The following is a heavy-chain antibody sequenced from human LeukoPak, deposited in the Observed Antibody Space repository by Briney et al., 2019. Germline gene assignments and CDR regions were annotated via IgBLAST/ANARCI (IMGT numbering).Heavy chain of an antibody. CDR2: IYHSGST. D-gene: IGHD2-8*01. Sequence: SETLSLTCTVSGYSISSGYYWGWIRQPPGKGLEWIGSIYHSGSTYYNPSLKSRVTISVDTSKNQFSLKLSSVTAADTAVYYCARDGTRRVLGHYNWFDPWGQGTLVTVSS. CDR3: ARDGTRRVLGHYNWFDP. J-gene: IGHJ5*02. CDR1: GYSISSGYY. V-gene: IGHV4-38-2*02.